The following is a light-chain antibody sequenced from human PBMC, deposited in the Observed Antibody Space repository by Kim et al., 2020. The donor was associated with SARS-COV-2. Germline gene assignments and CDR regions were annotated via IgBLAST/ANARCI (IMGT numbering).Light chain of an antibody. V-gene: IGLV7-46*01. CDR2: DTG. CDR1: TGPVTSGHF. J-gene: IGLJ2*01. Sequence: PGGTVPYAADSRTGPVTSGHFPYWFQRKPGQAPRTLIYDTGNRHSCTPARFSGSLLGGKAALTLSAAQPEDEADYYCLLSYSDSRVFGGGTQLTVL. CDR3: LLSYSDSRV.